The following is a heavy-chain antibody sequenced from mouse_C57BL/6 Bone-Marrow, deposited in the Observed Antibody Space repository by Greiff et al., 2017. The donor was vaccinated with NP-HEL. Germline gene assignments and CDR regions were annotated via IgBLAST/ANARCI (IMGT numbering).Heavy chain of an antibody. J-gene: IGHJ3*01. CDR2: IDPSDSYT. CDR3: ARCGYYYGSSP. V-gene: IGHV1-69*01. Sequence: VQLQQPGAELVMPGASVKLSCKASGYTFTSYWMHWVKQRPGQGLEWIGEIDPSDSYTNYNQKFKGKSTLTVDKSSSTAYMQLSSLTSEDSAVYSCARCGYYYGSSPWGQGTLVTVSA. D-gene: IGHD1-1*01. CDR1: GYTFTSYW.